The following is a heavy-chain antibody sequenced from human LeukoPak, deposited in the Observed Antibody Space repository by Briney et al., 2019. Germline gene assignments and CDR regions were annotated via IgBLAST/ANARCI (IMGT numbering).Heavy chain of an antibody. CDR2: INFDGSST. Sequence: GGSLRLSCAASGFTFSSYWMHWVRQAPGKGLVWVSRINFDGSSTTYADSVKGRFTISRDNAKNTLYLQMNSLRVENTAVYYCARPLSSNCRIDPWGQGTLVNVSS. J-gene: IGHJ5*02. CDR1: GFTFSSYW. CDR3: ARPLSSNCRIDP. D-gene: IGHD1-1*01. V-gene: IGHV3-74*01.